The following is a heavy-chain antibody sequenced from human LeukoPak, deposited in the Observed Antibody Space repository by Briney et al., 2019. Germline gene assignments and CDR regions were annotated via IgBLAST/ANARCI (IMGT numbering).Heavy chain of an antibody. CDR3: RTDRYGDYGDYIDY. J-gene: IGHJ4*02. Sequence: ASVKVSCKASGYTFTGYYMHWVRQAPGQGLEWMGWINPDSGGTNYAQKFQGRVTMTRDTSISTAYMELSRLRSDDTAVYYCRTDRYGDYGDYIDYWGQGTLVTVSS. D-gene: IGHD4-17*01. V-gene: IGHV1-2*02. CDR2: INPDSGGT. CDR1: GYTFTGYY.